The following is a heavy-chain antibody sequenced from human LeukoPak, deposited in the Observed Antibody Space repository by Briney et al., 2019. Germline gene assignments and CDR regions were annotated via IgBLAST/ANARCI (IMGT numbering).Heavy chain of an antibody. D-gene: IGHD5-24*01. Sequence: PGGSLRLSCAASGFTFSSYAMSWVRQAPGKGLEWVSAISGSGGSTYYADSVKGRFTISRDNSKNTLYLQMNSLRAEDTAVYYCAKDFGRRWLTYYFDYWGQGTLVTVSS. CDR1: GFTFSSYA. CDR3: AKDFGRRWLTYYFDY. CDR2: ISGSGGST. V-gene: IGHV3-23*01. J-gene: IGHJ4*02.